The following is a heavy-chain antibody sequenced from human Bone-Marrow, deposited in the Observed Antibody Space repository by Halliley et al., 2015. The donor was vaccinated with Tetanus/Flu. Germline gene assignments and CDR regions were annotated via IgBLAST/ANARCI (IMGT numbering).Heavy chain of an antibody. V-gene: IGHV3-30*18. D-gene: IGHD2-15*01. Sequence: SLRLSCAASGFTFRNYGMHWVRQAPGKGLEWVAVISWDGSAIYYADSVKGRLTISRDNSKNSLFLQMNSLRTEDTAVYYCAKEGCRGGFCWGFAPWGQGPLVTVS. J-gene: IGHJ5*02. CDR1: GFTFRNYG. CDR3: AKEGCRGGFCWGFAP. CDR2: ISWDGSAI.